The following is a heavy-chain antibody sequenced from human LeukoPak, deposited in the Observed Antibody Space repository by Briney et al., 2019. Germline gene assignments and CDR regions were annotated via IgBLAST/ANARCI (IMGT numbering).Heavy chain of an antibody. Sequence: GGSLRLSCAASGFTFDDYGMSWVRQAPGKGLEWVSGINWNGGSTGYADSVKSRFTISRDNAKNSLYLQMNSLRAEDTALYYCARGPTRYYYDSSGYYYSEYFQHWGQGTLVTVSS. V-gene: IGHV3-20*04. J-gene: IGHJ1*01. CDR3: ARGPTRYYYDSSGYYYSEYFQH. D-gene: IGHD3-22*01. CDR1: GFTFDDYG. CDR2: INWNGGST.